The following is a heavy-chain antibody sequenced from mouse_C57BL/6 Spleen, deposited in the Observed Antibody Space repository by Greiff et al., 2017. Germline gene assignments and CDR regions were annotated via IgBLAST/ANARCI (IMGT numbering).Heavy chain of an antibody. CDR2: IRNKANGYTT. J-gene: IGHJ1*03. CDR1: GFTFTDYY. Sequence: EVKLVESGGGLVQPGGSLSLSCAASGFTFTDYYMSWVRQPPGKALEWLGFIRNKANGYTTEYSASVKGRFTISRDNSQSILYLQMNALRAEDSATYYCARYRSPTGYFDVWGTGTTVTVSS. V-gene: IGHV7-3*01. CDR3: ARYRSPTGYFDV.